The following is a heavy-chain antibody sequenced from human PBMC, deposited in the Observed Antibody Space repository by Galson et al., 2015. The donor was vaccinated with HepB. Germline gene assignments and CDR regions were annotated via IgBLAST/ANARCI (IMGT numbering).Heavy chain of an antibody. D-gene: IGHD6-13*01. J-gene: IGHJ4*02. Sequence: SLRLSCAASGFTFSSYAMHWVRQAPGKGLEWVAVISYDGSNKYYADSVKGRFTISRDNSKNTLYLQMNSLRAEDTAVYYCARSSSWYVGFDYWGQGTLVTVSS. V-gene: IGHV3-30-3*01. CDR2: ISYDGSNK. CDR3: ARSSSWYVGFDY. CDR1: GFTFSSYA.